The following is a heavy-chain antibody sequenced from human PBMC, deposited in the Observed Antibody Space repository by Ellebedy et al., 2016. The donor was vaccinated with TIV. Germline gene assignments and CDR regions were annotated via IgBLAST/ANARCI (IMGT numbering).Heavy chain of an antibody. CDR3: ARGAMALS. J-gene: IGHJ5*02. CDR1: GYTFTSYG. Sequence: AASVKVSCKTSGYTFTSYGISWVRQAPGQGLEWMAWISPFNSNSKYTPSLQDRVTVTTDRSTNTVYMELRSLRSDDTGVYYCARGAMALSWGQGTLVTVSS. V-gene: IGHV1-18*04. D-gene: IGHD5-24*01. CDR2: ISPFNSNS.